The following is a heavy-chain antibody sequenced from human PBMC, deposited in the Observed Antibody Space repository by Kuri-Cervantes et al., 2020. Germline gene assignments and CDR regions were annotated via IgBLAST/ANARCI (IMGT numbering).Heavy chain of an antibody. CDR1: GFPFSSYW. Sequence: GGSLRLSCAASGFPFSSYWMSWVRQAPGKGLEWVANIKQDGSEKYYVDSVKGRFTISRDNAKNSLYLQMNSLRAEDTAVYYCARVRYYDFWSGYYYYYGMGVWGQGTTVTVSS. CDR2: IKQDGSEK. J-gene: IGHJ6*02. D-gene: IGHD3-3*01. CDR3: ARVRYYDFWSGYYYYYGMGV. V-gene: IGHV3-7*01.